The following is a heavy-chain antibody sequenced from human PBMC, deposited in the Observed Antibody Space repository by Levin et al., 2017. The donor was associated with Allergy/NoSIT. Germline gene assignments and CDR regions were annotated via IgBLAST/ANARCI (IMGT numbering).Heavy chain of an antibody. CDR3: ARGKLRLLYPGYFQH. CDR1: GFTFSSYG. J-gene: IGHJ1*01. D-gene: IGHD3-3*01. Sequence: GGSLRLSCAASGFTFSSYGMHWVRQAPGKGLEWVAVIWYDGSNKYYADSVKGRFTISRDNSKNTLYLQMNSLRAEDTAVYYCARGKLRLLYPGYFQHWGQGTLVTVSS. CDR2: IWYDGSNK. V-gene: IGHV3-33*01.